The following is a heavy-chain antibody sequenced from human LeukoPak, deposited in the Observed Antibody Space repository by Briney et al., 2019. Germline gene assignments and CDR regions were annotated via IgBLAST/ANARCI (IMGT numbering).Heavy chain of an antibody. CDR2: INHSGST. D-gene: IGHD3-10*01. CDR1: GGSFSGYY. J-gene: IGHJ6*03. Sequence: PSETLSLTCAVYGGSFSGYYWSWIRQPPGKGLEWIGEINHSGSTNYNPSLKSRVTISVDTSKNQFSLKPSSVTAADTAVYYCAGIWFGERWTKMNYYYYYMDVWGKGTTVTISS. CDR3: AGIWFGERWTKMNYYYYYMDV. V-gene: IGHV4-34*01.